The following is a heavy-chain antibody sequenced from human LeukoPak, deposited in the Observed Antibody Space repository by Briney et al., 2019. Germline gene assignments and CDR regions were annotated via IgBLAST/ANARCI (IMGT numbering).Heavy chain of an antibody. J-gene: IGHJ4*02. V-gene: IGHV4-59*01. CDR3: ARVTGYMIEDYFDY. CDR1: GGSFSGYY. CDR2: IYYSGST. Sequence: PSETLSLTCAVYGGSFSGYYWSWIRQPPGKGLEWIGYIYYSGSTNYNPSLKSRVTISVDTSKNHFSLKLRSVTAADTAVYYCARVTGYMIEDYFDYWGQGTLLTVSS. D-gene: IGHD3-9*01.